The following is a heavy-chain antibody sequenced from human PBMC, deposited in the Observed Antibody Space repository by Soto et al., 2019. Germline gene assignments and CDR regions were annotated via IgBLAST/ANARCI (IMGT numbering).Heavy chain of an antibody. J-gene: IGHJ4*02. CDR2: ISYDGSNK. Sequence: GSLRLSCAASGFTFSSYGMHWVRQAPGKGLEWVAVISYDGSNKYYADSVKGRFTISRDNSKNTLYLQMNSLRAEDTAVYYCAKGGSSSWHYFDYWGQGTLVTVSS. D-gene: IGHD2-2*01. V-gene: IGHV3-30*18. CDR1: GFTFSSYG. CDR3: AKGGSSSWHYFDY.